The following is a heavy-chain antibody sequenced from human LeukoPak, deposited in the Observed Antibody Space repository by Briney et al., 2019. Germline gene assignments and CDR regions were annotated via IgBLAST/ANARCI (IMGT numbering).Heavy chain of an antibody. CDR2: TSGSGVNS. CDR3: AKEYSGYDFDY. CDR1: GFTLRSYD. Sequence: GGSLRLSCAASGFTLRSYDMSWVRPAPGKGLEWVAATSGSGVNSYYAASVRGRFTISRDNSQNTLYLQMDSLRAEDTALYYCAKEYSGYDFDYWGQGTLVTVSS. D-gene: IGHD5-12*01. V-gene: IGHV3-23*01. J-gene: IGHJ4*02.